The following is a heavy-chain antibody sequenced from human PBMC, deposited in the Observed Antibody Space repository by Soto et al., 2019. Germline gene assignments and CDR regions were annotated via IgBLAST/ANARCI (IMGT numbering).Heavy chain of an antibody. CDR1: GLTFSNFG. CDR3: VRVARVSMVVGGVAAMDV. CDR2: IWFDGSNK. Sequence: QVQLVESGGGVVQPGRSLRLSCEASGLTFSNFGMHWVRQAPGKGLEWVAVIWFDGSNKYSADSVKGRFAISRDNTKNTLYCQRTSIAAEDRAVYYCVRVARVSMVVGGVAAMDVWRQGTTVIVS. D-gene: IGHD2-8*01. J-gene: IGHJ6*02. V-gene: IGHV3-33*01.